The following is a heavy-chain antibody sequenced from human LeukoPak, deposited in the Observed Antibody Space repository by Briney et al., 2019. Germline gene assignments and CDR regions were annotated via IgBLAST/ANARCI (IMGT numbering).Heavy chain of an antibody. Sequence: GGSLRLSCGASGFDFSNNGMHWVRQAPGKGLEWVAFIRYDAANQYYADFVKGRFTISRDNSKKTLYLQMDSLRYEDTGIYHCAKDIAVSDSYFDYWGQGTLVTVSS. CDR3: AKDIAVSDSYFDY. J-gene: IGHJ4*02. CDR1: GFDFSNNG. V-gene: IGHV3-30*02. D-gene: IGHD6-19*01. CDR2: IRYDAANQ.